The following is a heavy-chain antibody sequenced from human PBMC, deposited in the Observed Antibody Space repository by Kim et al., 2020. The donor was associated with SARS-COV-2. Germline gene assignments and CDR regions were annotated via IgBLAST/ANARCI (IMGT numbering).Heavy chain of an antibody. V-gene: IGHV3-21*01. CDR3: ATLGDYDDNYYYYGMDV. J-gene: IGHJ6*02. D-gene: IGHD4-17*01. Sequence: VKGRFTISRDNAKNSLYLQMNSLRAEDTAVYYCATLGDYDDNYYYYGMDVWGQGTTVTVSS.